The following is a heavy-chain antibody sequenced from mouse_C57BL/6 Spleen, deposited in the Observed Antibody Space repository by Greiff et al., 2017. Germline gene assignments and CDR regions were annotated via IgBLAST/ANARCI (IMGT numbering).Heavy chain of an antibody. Sequence: EVQLQQSGPELVKPGASVKISCKASGYTFTDYYMNWVKQSHGKSLEWIGDINPNNGGTSYNQKFKGKATLTVDKSSSTAYMELRSLTSEDSAVYYCARSYYGSSDYWGKGTTLTVSS. V-gene: IGHV1-26*01. J-gene: IGHJ2*01. CDR2: INPNNGGT. CDR1: GYTFTDYY. D-gene: IGHD1-1*01. CDR3: ARSYYGSSDY.